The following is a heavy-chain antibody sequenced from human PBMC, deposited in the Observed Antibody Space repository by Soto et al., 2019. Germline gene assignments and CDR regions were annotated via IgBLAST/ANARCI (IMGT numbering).Heavy chain of an antibody. CDR2: ISAHNGNT. J-gene: IGHJ4*02. V-gene: IGHV1-18*01. CDR3: ARGRYGDY. CDR1: GYAFTTYG. D-gene: IGHD1-1*01. Sequence: QVHLVQSGAEVKKPGASVKVSCKGSGYAFTTYGITWVRQAPGQGLEWMGWISAHNGNTNYAQKLQGRVTVTRDTSTSTGDMELRRLRSDDTAVYYCARGRYGDYWGQGALVPVSS.